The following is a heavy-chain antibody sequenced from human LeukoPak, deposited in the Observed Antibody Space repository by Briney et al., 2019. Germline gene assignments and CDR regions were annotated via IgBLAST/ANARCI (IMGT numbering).Heavy chain of an antibody. V-gene: IGHV3-48*04. CDR1: GFSFSRYT. D-gene: IGHD4-17*01. CDR3: ARKAITVTTFYY. Sequence: GGSLRLSCAASGFSFSRYTMSWVRQAPGKGLEWISYISSSSTTIKYADSVKGRFIISRDNAKNSLYLQMNSLRGEDTAVYYCARKAITVTTFYYWGQGTLVTVSS. J-gene: IGHJ4*02. CDR2: ISSSSTTI.